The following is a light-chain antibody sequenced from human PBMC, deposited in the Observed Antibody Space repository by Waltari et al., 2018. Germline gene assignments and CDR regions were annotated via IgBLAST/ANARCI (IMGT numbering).Light chain of an antibody. J-gene: IGKJ3*01. Sequence: SLSPGERATLSCRASQSVSSSYLAWYQQKPGQAPRLLIYGASSRATGIPDRFSGSGSGTDFTLTISRLEPEDFAVYYCQQYGNSPLLTFGPGTKVDIK. V-gene: IGKV3-20*01. CDR3: QQYGNSPLLT. CDR2: GAS. CDR1: QSVSSSY.